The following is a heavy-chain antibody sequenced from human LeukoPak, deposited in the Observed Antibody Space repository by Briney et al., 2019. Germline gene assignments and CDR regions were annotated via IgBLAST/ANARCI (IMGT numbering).Heavy chain of an antibody. CDR1: GYTFTGYY. V-gene: IGHV1-2*02. Sequence: ASVKVSCRASGYTFTGYYMHWVRQAPGQGLEWMGWINPNSGGTNYAQKFQGRVTMTRDTSISTAYMELSRLRSDDTAVYYCARLGAPVFYYYMDVWGKGTTVTVSS. J-gene: IGHJ6*03. CDR3: ARLGAPVFYYYMDV. D-gene: IGHD1-26*01. CDR2: INPNSGGT.